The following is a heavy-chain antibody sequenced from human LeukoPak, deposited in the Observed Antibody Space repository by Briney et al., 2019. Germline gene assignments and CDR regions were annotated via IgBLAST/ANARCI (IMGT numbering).Heavy chain of an antibody. CDR2: IYYSGST. CDR3: ARRDSSSSHWFDP. J-gene: IGHJ5*02. V-gene: IGHV4-39*01. Sequence: SETLSLTCTVSGGSISSSSYYWGWIRQPPGKGLEWIGSIYYSGSTYYNPSLKSRVTISVDTSKNQFSLKLSSVTAADTAVYYCARRDSSSSHWFDPWGQGTLVTVSS. D-gene: IGHD6-6*01. CDR1: GGSISSSSYY.